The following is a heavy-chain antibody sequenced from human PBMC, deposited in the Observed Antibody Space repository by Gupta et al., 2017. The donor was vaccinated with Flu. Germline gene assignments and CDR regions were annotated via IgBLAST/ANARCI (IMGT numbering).Heavy chain of an antibody. CDR2: IYYTGSS. CDR1: GIFY. V-gene: IGHV4-61*03. Sequence: GIFYWTWIRQPPGKGLEWIGYIYYTGSSNFNPSLKSRVSMSVDTAKNHFSLRLTSVTAADTAVYYCARDRVAPYGMDVWGQGTTVTVSS. D-gene: IGHD5-12*01. CDR3: ARDRVAPYGMDV. J-gene: IGHJ6*02.